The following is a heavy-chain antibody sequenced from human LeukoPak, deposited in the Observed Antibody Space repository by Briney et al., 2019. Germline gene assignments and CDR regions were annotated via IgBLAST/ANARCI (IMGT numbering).Heavy chain of an antibody. J-gene: IGHJ5*02. CDR3: ARGGLWFGDYNWFDP. Sequence: PGGSLRLSCAASGFTFSSNYMSWVRQAPGKGLEWASFIYSGGSTYYADSVKGRFTISRDNSKNTLYLQMNSLRAEDTAIYYCARGGLWFGDYNWFDPWGQGTLVTVSS. V-gene: IGHV3-66*01. CDR2: IYSGGST. D-gene: IGHD3-10*01. CDR1: GFTFSSNY.